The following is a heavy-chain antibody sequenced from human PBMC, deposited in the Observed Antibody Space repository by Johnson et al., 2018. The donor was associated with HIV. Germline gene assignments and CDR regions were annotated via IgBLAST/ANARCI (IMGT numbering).Heavy chain of an antibody. J-gene: IGHJ3*02. D-gene: IGHD2-2*01. Sequence: QVQLVESGGGLVQPGGSLRLSCAASGFTFSSYGMHWVRQAPGKGLEWVAFIRYDGSLKYLADSVKGRFTISRDNSKNTLYLQMNSLRGDDTAVYYCARPAIVVLPAGAFDIWGPGTMVTVSS. CDR1: GFTFSSYG. CDR2: IRYDGSLK. CDR3: ARPAIVVLPAGAFDI. V-gene: IGHV3-30*02.